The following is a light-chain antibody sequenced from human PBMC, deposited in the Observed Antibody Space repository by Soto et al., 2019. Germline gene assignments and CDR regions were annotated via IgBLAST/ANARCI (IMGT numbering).Light chain of an antibody. J-gene: IGLJ3*02. V-gene: IGLV2-14*01. CDR2: QVS. Sequence: QSVLAQPASVSGSPGQSITISCTGTSSDVGGYDFVSWYQHHPGKAPRLIIYQVSNRPSGVSNRFSGSKSGNTASLTISGLQPGDEADYYCSSYISMIVRVFGAGTKVTVL. CDR3: SSYISMIVRV. CDR1: SSDVGGYDF.